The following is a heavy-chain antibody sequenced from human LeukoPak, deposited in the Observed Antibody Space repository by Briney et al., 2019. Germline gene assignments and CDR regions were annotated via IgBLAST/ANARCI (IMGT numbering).Heavy chain of an antibody. CDR3: ARVCSSVRCYPFDY. CDR1: GYTFITSG. J-gene: IGHJ4*02. V-gene: IGHV1-18*01. CDR2: ISAYNNNT. Sequence: ASVKVSCKSSGYTFITSGISWLRQAPGQGPEWVGWISAYNNNTNYAEKLQGRVTMTTDTSTSTAYMELRSLRPADTAIYYCARVCSSVRCYPFDYWGEGTLVTVSS. D-gene: IGHD2-2*01.